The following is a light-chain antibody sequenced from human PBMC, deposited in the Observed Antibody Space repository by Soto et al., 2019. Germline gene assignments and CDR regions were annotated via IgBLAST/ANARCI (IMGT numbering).Light chain of an antibody. CDR3: QQYGSSLFT. Sequence: EIGVTQSPGTPSLSPGERATLSCRASQRVSSKSLAWYQQKPGQAPRVLIYGTSIRASGVPERFSGGGSGTDFTLTITRLEPEDFAVYYCQQYGSSLFTFGPGTKVDFK. CDR1: QRVSSKS. CDR2: GTS. J-gene: IGKJ3*01. V-gene: IGKV3-20*01.